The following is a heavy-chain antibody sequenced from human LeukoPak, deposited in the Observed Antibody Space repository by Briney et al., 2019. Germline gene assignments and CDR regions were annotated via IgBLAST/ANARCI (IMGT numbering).Heavy chain of an antibody. CDR1: GFSFRAYS. V-gene: IGHV3-48*01. CDR3: ARDHIWFGELTYAIDV. CDR2: ISSSTETI. D-gene: IGHD3-10*01. Sequence: GGSLRLSCAASGFSFRAYSMNWVRQAPGKGLEWLSYISSSTETIYYADSVKGRFTISRDNAKNSLYLQMNSLRAEDTAVYYCARDHIWFGELTYAIDVWGPGTMVTVSS. J-gene: IGHJ3*01.